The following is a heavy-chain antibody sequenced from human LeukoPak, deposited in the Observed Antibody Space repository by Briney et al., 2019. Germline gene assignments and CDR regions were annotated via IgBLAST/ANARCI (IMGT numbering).Heavy chain of an antibody. CDR2: ISSSSGSTK. Sequence: PGGSLRLSCAASGFTFSDYYMTWIRQAPGKGLEYISYISSSSGSTKYYADSVKGRFTISRDNAKNSLYLQMNSLRAEDTAVYYCARANRYSSAMDVWGKGTTVTVSS. CDR3: ARANRYSSAMDV. V-gene: IGHV3-11*04. CDR1: GFTFSDYY. D-gene: IGHD6-25*01. J-gene: IGHJ6*04.